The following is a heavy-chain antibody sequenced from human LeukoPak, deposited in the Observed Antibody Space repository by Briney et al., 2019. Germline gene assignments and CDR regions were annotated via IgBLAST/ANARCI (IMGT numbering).Heavy chain of an antibody. Sequence: PSETLSLTCAVSGYSISSGYYWGWIRQPPGKGLEWIASMYHSGSTYYNPSLKSRVTISVDPSKNQFSLKLSSVTAADTVVYYCAKNCSSTSCYWNDAFDIWGQGTMVTVSS. CDR3: AKNCSSTSCYWNDAFDI. CDR2: MYHSGST. V-gene: IGHV4-38-2*01. CDR1: GYSISSGYY. D-gene: IGHD2-2*01. J-gene: IGHJ3*02.